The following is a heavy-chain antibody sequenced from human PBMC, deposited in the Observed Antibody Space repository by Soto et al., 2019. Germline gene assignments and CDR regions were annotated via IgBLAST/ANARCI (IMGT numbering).Heavy chain of an antibody. Sequence: EASVKVSCKASGYTFTNYGITWVRQAPGQGLEWMGWISAYSGNTGYAQKFQGRVTMTRNTSISTAYMELSSLRSEDTAVYYCAKMTYYYDSSGYYPQFDSAFDIWGQGTMVTVS. CDR3: AKMTYYYDSSGYYPQFDSAFDI. V-gene: IGHV1-8*02. J-gene: IGHJ3*02. CDR2: ISAYSGNT. CDR1: GYTFTNYG. D-gene: IGHD3-22*01.